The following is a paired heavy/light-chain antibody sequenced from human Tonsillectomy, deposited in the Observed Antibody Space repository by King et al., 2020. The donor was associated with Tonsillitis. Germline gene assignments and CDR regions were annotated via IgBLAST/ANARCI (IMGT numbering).Heavy chain of an antibody. D-gene: IGHD2-2*01. V-gene: IGHV3-30*01. J-gene: IGHJ4*02. Sequence: QVQLVESGGGVVQPGRSLRLSCAASGFTISGYAMNWVRQAPGKGLDWVAGISYGESDQHYADSVKGRFTISRDNSKNTLYLHINTLGPDDTAVCWCARLAFVVVPTFDNRGQGTLVTVSS. CDR1: GFTISGYA. CDR2: ISYGESDQ. CDR3: ARLAFVVVPTFDN.
Light chain of an antibody. CDR2: EVT. V-gene: IGLV2-23*02. Sequence: QSALTQPASVSGSPGQAITISCTGTSGDVGSYNLVSWYQQYPGKAPKLMIYEVTERPSGVSNRFSGSKSGNTASLTISGLQAEDEADYYCCSYAESDTFIVFGGGTKLTVL. CDR1: SGDVGSYNL. CDR3: CSYAESDTFIV. J-gene: IGLJ2*01.